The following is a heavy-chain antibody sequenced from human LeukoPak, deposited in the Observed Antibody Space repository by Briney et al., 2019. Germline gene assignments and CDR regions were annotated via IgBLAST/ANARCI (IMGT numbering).Heavy chain of an antibody. V-gene: IGHV4-39*07. CDR1: GGSISSSSYY. J-gene: IGHJ3*02. D-gene: IGHD3-10*01. CDR2: IYYSGST. Sequence: ETSETLSLTCTVSGGSISSSSYYWGWIRQPPGKGLEWIGSIYYSGSTYYNPSLKSRVTISVDTSKNQFSLKLSSVTAADTAVYYCARDLALLWFGEFRPFDAFDIWGQGTMVTVSS. CDR3: ARDLALLWFGEFRPFDAFDI.